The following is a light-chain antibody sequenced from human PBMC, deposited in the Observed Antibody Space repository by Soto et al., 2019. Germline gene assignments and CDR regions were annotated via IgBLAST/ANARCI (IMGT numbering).Light chain of an antibody. CDR2: SNN. CDR1: SSNIGSNT. J-gene: IGLJ1*01. Sequence: QAVVTQPPSASGTPGQRVTISCSGGSSNIGSNTVNWYQQLPGTTPKLLIYSNNQRPSAVPDRFSVSKSGTSASLAISGLQSEDEADYYCAAWDDTLNGFVFGIGTKVTVL. V-gene: IGLV1-44*01. CDR3: AAWDDTLNGFV.